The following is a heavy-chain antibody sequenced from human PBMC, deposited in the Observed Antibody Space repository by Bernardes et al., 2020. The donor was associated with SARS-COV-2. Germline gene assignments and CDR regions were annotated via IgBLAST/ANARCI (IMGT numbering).Heavy chain of an antibody. CDR3: ARQVYSRVDFWTWYFDL. CDR2: IDPSDSYT. D-gene: IGHD3-3*01. V-gene: IGHV5-10-1*01. J-gene: IGHJ2*01. Sequence: GASLKISCKGSGYSFTSYWISWVRQMPGKGLEWMGRIDPSDSYTNYSPSFQGHVTISADKSISTAYLQWSSLKASDTAMYYCARQVYSRVDFWTWYFDLWGRGTLVTVSS. CDR1: GYSFTSYW.